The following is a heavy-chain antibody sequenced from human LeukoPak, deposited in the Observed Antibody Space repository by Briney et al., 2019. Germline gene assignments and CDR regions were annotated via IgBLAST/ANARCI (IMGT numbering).Heavy chain of an antibody. CDR2: IYSGGST. CDR1: GFTFSSYV. V-gene: IGHV3-66*02. J-gene: IGHJ4*02. Sequence: GGSLRLSCAASGFTFSSYVMSWVRQAPGKGLEWVSVIYSGGSTYYADSVKGRFTISRDNSKNTLYLQMNSLRAEDTAVYYCARGSRYWGQGTLVTVSS. CDR3: ARGSRY.